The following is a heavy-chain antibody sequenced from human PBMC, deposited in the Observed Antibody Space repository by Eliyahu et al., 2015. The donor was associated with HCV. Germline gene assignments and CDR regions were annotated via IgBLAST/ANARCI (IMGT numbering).Heavy chain of an antibody. V-gene: IGHV4-59*01. CDR3: ASGGGGIAVAGTGGWFDP. D-gene: IGHD6-19*01. CDR2: XYYSGSA. J-gene: IGHJ5*02. Sequence: QVQLQESGPGLVKPSETLSLTCTVSGGSIPTYYWXWIRQPPGKGLEWIGYXYYSGSADYTPSLKSRVSISVDTSKNQFSLKLSSVTAADTAVYYCASGGGGIAVAGTGGWFDPWGQGTLVTVSS. CDR1: GGSIPTYY.